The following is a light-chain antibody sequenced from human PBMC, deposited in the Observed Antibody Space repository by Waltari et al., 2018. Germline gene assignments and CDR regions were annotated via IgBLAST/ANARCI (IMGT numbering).Light chain of an antibody. V-gene: IGLV2-14*03. CDR3: CSYTPSHWV. J-gene: IGLJ3*02. CDR2: DVT. Sequence: QSALTQPASVSGSPGQSITILCTGTSSDIGGYDSVSWYQQHPGNAPKLIIFDVTNRPSGVSDRFSGSKSGNTASLTISGLQADDEAVYYCCSYTPSHWVFGGGTSLTVL. CDR1: SSDIGGYDS.